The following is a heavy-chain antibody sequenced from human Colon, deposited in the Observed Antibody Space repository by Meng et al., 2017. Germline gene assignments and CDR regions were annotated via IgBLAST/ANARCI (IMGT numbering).Heavy chain of an antibody. Sequence: QVHLHESGPGLVRPSDDLSLVCTVSGGSSKSGGYHWSWVRQPPGKGLEYIGFMSGSGTTDYNPSLRSRVSISEIGSSKNQFSLTLRSVTAADTATYFCARDTLYGTDYWGQGVLVTVSS. J-gene: IGHJ4*02. CDR1: GGSSKSGGYH. D-gene: IGHD4-17*01. V-gene: IGHV4-31*03. CDR2: MSGSGTT. CDR3: ARDTLYGTDY.